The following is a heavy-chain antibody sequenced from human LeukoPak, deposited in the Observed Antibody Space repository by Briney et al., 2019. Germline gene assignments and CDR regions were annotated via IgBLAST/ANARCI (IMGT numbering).Heavy chain of an antibody. V-gene: IGHV3-30*03. Sequence: GGSLRLSCAASGITFSSYGMSWVRQAPGKGLEWVAAISNDGNNKFYADSVKGRFTISRDNSKNTLYLQMNSLRAEDTAVYYCARDRAHDYGDYEYFQHWGQGTLVTVSS. CDR1: GITFSSYG. J-gene: IGHJ1*01. CDR3: ARDRAHDYGDYEYFQH. D-gene: IGHD4-17*01. CDR2: ISNDGNNK.